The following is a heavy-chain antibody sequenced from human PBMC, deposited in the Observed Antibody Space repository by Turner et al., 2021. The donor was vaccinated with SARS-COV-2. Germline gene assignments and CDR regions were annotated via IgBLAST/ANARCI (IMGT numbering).Heavy chain of an antibody. CDR3: AHSFPYYDSRGYLGGDAFDI. CDR1: GLPPSVSGVG. CDR2: IYWDDDK. D-gene: IGHD3-22*01. J-gene: IGHJ3*02. V-gene: IGHV2-5*02. Sequence: QITLTESGPTLVKPTQTLTLTCTFSGLPPSVSGVGVGWIRQPPGKALEELARIYWDDDKRYSPSLKSRLTITKDTSKNLVVLTMTNMVPVDTATYYCAHSFPYYDSRGYLGGDAFDIWGQGTMVTISS.